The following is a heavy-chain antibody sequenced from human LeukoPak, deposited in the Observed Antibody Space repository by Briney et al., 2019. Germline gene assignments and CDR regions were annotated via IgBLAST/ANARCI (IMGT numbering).Heavy chain of an antibody. CDR2: INSDGTST. CDR1: GFTFSSYW. V-gene: IGHV3-74*01. J-gene: IGHJ4*02. Sequence: GGSLRLSCAASGFTFSSYWMHWVRQAPGKGLVWVSRINSDGTSTSNADSVKGRFTISRDNAKNTPYLQMNSLRAEDTAVYYCARNYVWGNYRYFDYWGQGTLVTVSS. CDR3: ARNYVWGNYRYFDY. D-gene: IGHD3-16*02.